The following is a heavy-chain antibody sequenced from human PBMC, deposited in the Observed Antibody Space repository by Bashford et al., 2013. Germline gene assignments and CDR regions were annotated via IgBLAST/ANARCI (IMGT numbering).Heavy chain of an antibody. Sequence: SVKVSCKASGGTFSSYAISWVRQAPGQGLEWMGGIIPILGIANYAQKFQGRVTITADKSTSTAYMELSSLRSEDTAVYYCARTGYSGYDSQYYYYYYGMDVWGQGTTVTVSS. CDR2: IIPILGIA. CDR1: GGTFSSYA. CDR3: ARTGYSGYDSQYYYYYYGMDV. D-gene: IGHD5-12*01. J-gene: IGHJ6*02. V-gene: IGHV1-69*10.